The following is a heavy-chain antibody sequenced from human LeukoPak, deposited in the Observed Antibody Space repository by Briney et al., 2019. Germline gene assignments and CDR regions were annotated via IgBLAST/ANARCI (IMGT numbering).Heavy chain of an antibody. Sequence: GGSLRLSCAASGFTFSSYGTYWVRQAPGKGLEWVAVIWYNGSNKYYADSVKGRFTISRDNSKNTLYLQMDSLRAEDTAEYYCARDLYCSSTSCRARGFDYWGQGTLVTVSS. CDR3: ARDLYCSSTSCRARGFDY. CDR1: GFTFSSYG. V-gene: IGHV3-33*01. D-gene: IGHD2-2*01. CDR2: IWYNGSNK. J-gene: IGHJ4*02.